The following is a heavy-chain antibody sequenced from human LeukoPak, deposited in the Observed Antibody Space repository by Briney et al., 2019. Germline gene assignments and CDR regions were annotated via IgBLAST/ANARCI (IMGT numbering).Heavy chain of an antibody. Sequence: PGRSLRLSYAASGFTFSSYGMHWVRQAPGKGLEWVAVIWYDGSNKYYADSVKGRFTISRDNSKNTLYLQMNSLRAEDTAVYYCARGLIAVAGTGDYWGQGTLVTVSS. CDR3: ARGLIAVAGTGDY. V-gene: IGHV3-33*01. D-gene: IGHD6-19*01. CDR2: IWYDGSNK. J-gene: IGHJ4*02. CDR1: GFTFSSYG.